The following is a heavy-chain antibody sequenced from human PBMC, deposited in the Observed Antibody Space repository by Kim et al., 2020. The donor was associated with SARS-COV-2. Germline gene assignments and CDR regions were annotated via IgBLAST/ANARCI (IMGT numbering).Heavy chain of an antibody. CDR2: INPNSGGT. J-gene: IGHJ4*02. D-gene: IGHD3-10*01. V-gene: IGHV1-2*06. Sequence: ASVKVSCKASGYTFTGYYMHWVRQAPGQGLEWMGRINPNSGGTNYAQKFQGRVTMTRDTSISTAYMELSRLRSDDTAVYYCARGPSWFGELLADSKGRVLFDYWGQGTLVTVSS. CDR3: ARGPSWFGELLADSKGRVLFDY. CDR1: GYTFTGYY.